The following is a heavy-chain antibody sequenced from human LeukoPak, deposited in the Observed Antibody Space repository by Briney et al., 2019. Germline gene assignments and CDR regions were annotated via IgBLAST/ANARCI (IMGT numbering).Heavy chain of an antibody. J-gene: IGHJ6*03. D-gene: IGHD4-17*01. V-gene: IGHV4-38-2*02. CDR2: IYHSGST. CDR3: ARVSPVTTRRAPAYYYYYYMDV. CDR1: GYSISSGYY. Sequence: SETLSLTCTVSGYSISSGYYWGWIRQPPGKGLEWIGSIYHSGSTYYNPSLKSRVTISVDTSKNQFSLKLSSVTAADTAVYYCARVSPVTTRRAPAYYYYYYMDVWGKGTTVTVSS.